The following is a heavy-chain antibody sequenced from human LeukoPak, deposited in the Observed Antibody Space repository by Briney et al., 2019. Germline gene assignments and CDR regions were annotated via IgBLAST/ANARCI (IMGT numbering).Heavy chain of an antibody. CDR1: GFTFSSYG. D-gene: IGHD3-3*01. CDR3: AKDRPIFVVDSDLDY. J-gene: IGHJ4*02. Sequence: GGSLRLSCAAPGFTFSSYGMHWVRQAPGKGLEWVAFIRYDGSNKYYADSVKGRFTISRDNSKNTLYLQMNSLRAEDTAVYYCAKDRPIFVVDSDLDYWGQGTLVTVSS. CDR2: IRYDGSNK. V-gene: IGHV3-30*02.